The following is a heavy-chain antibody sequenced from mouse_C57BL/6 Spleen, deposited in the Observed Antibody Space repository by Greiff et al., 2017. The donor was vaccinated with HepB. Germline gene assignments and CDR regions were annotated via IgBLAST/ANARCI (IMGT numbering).Heavy chain of an antibody. V-gene: IGHV1-39*01. CDR1: GYSFTDYN. D-gene: IGHD4-1*01. J-gene: IGHJ2*01. Sequence: EVQLQQSGPELVKPGASVKISCKASGYSFTDYNMNWVKQSTGKSLEWIGVINPHYGTTTYNQNFNGKATLTVDQSSSTAYMQLNSLTSEDSAVYYGALANWGNYFDYWGQGTTLTVSS. CDR3: ALANWGNYFDY. CDR2: INPHYGTT.